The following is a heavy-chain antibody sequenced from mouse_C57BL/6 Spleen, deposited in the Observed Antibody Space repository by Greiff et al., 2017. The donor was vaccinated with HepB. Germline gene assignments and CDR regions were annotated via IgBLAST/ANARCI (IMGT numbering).Heavy chain of an antibody. D-gene: IGHD1-1*01. V-gene: IGHV1-80*01. CDR3: ASRRAYYGSAWFAY. J-gene: IGHJ3*01. Sequence: VQLQQSGAELVKPGASVKISCKASGYAFSSYWMNWVKQRPGKGLEWIGQIYPGDGDTNYNGKFKGKATLTADKSSSTAYMQLSSLTSEDSAVYFCASRRAYYGSAWFAYWGQGTLVTVSA. CDR1: GYAFSSYW. CDR2: IYPGDGDT.